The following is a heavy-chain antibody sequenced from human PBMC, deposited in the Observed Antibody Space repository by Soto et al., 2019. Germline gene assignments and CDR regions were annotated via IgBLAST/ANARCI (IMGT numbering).Heavy chain of an antibody. CDR2: IYYSGST. D-gene: IGHD3-3*01. Sequence: SETLSLTCTVSVGSISSYYWSWIRQPPGKGLEWIGYIYYSGSTNYNPSLKSRVTISVDTSKNQFSLKLSSVTAADTAVYYCARFPAYDFWSGYYVRDDAFDIWGQGTMVTVSS. CDR1: VGSISSYY. J-gene: IGHJ3*02. CDR3: ARFPAYDFWSGYYVRDDAFDI. V-gene: IGHV4-59*01.